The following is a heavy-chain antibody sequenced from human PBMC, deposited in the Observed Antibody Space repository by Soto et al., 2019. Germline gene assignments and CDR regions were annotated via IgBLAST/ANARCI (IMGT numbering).Heavy chain of an antibody. D-gene: IGHD1-26*01. CDR1: GYSISSGYY. V-gene: IGHV4-38-2*02. CDR3: AIEGREHH. J-gene: IGHJ5*02. Sequence: PSETLSLTCAVSGYSISSGYYWGWIRQPPGKGLEWIGTIYHSGSTYYNPSLKSRVTISLDTSKNQFSLQVTSVTAADTAVYYCAIEGREHHWGQGTRVTFSS. CDR2: IYHSGST.